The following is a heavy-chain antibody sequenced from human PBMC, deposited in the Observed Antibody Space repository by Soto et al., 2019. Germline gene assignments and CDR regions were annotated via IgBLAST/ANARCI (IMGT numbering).Heavy chain of an antibody. D-gene: IGHD1-1*01. Sequence: ETLSLSCIFSGGPLRSDYWVWIRQPAGKGLEWIGRIYTSGRTNSNTSFKSRVTMSVDTSKNQFSLSRNSLTATDTAVYNCAGGTGTVNFASWGHGTLVTGSS. V-gene: IGHV4-4*07. CDR3: AGGTGTVNFAS. J-gene: IGHJ5*01. CDR2: IYTSGRT. CDR1: GGPLRSDY.